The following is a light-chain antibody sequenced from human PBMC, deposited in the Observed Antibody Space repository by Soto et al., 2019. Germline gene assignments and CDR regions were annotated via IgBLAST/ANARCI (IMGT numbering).Light chain of an antibody. J-gene: IGKJ1*01. Sequence: EIVMTQSPAPLSLSPGERATLSCRASRSVSSNLAWYQQKPGQAPRLPIYDASSRATGIPDRFSGSGSGTDFTLTISRLEPEDFAVYYCQQYGSSPETFGQGTKVDIK. CDR1: RSVSSN. V-gene: IGKV3-20*01. CDR3: QQYGSSPET. CDR2: DAS.